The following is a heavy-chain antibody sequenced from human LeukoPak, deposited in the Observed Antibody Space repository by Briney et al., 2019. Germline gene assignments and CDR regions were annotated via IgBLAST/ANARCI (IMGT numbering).Heavy chain of an antibody. V-gene: IGHV4-59*08. CDR1: GGSMRSYY. CDR3: ARNQLLSLDAFDI. D-gene: IGHD2-2*01. Sequence: SETLSLTCTVSGGSMRSYYWSWIRQPPGKGPEWIGYIYYSGGANYNPSLKSRVTISADTSKNHFSLRLSSVTAADTAVYYCARNQLLSLDAFDIWGQGTMVTVSS. J-gene: IGHJ3*02. CDR2: IYYSGGA.